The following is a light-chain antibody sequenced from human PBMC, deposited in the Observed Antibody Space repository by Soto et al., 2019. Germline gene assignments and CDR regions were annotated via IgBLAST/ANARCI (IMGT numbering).Light chain of an antibody. CDR2: GTS. J-gene: IGKJ1*01. CDR1: QSVGSN. V-gene: IGKV3-15*01. Sequence: EVVMTQSPATLSVSPGETATLSCRASQSVGSNLAWYQQKPGQPPSLLLYGTSTRATGIPARISGSGSGTEFTLTISSLQSEDFAVYDCQQHNDCPRTVGQVTKV. CDR3: QQHNDCPRT.